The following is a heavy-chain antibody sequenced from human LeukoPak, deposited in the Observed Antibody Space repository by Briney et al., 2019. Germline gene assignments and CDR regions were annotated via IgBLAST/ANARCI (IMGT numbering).Heavy chain of an antibody. V-gene: IGHV4-34*01. CDR3: ARDPVNDYSNYPTWSGLFDY. D-gene: IGHD4-11*01. J-gene: IGHJ4*02. CDR2: INHSGST. Sequence: ASETLSLTCAVYGGSFSGYYWSWIRQPPGKGLEWIGEINHSGSTNYNPSLKSRVTISVDTSKNQFSLKLSSVTAADTAVYYCARDPVNDYSNYPTWSGLFDYWGQGTLVTVSS. CDR1: GGSFSGYY.